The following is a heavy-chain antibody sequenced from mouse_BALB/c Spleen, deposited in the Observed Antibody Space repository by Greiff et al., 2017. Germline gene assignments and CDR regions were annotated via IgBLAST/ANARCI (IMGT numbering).Heavy chain of an antibody. D-gene: IGHD2-10*01. CDR2: ISYSGST. V-gene: IGHV3-8*02. CDR3: ARAYYGNYEGFYYYAMDY. Sequence: DVKLVESGPSLVKPSQTLSLTCSVTGDSITSGYWNWIRKFPGNKLEYMGYISYSGSTYYNPSLKSRISITRDTSKNQYYLQLNSVTTEDTATYYCARAYYGNYEGFYYYAMDYWGQGTSVTVSS. CDR1: GDSITSGY. J-gene: IGHJ4*01.